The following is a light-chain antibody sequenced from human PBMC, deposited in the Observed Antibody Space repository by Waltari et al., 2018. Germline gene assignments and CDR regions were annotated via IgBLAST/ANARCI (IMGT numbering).Light chain of an antibody. V-gene: IGLV2-23*02. CDR1: SSDVGSSNL. CDR2: EVT. J-gene: IGLJ3*02. CDR3: CSYAGSSTLV. Sequence: QSALTQPASVSGSPGQSITISCTGTSSDVGSSNLVSWYQQHPGKAPKLMVYEVTKRPSGVSNRFSGSKSGNSASLTISGLQAEDEADYYCCSYAGSSTLVFGGGTKVTVL.